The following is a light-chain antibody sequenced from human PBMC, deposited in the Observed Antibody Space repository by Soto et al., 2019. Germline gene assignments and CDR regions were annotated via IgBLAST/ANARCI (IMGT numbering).Light chain of an antibody. V-gene: IGLV2-14*01. Sequence: QSALTQPASVSGSPGQSITISCTGTSSDVGGYNYVSWYQQHPGKAPKLMIYEVSNRPSGVSNRFSGSKSGNTASLTMSGLQAEDEADYYCSSYTSSSTWVFGTGTKLTVL. CDR1: SSDVGGYNY. CDR2: EVS. J-gene: IGLJ1*01. CDR3: SSYTSSSTWV.